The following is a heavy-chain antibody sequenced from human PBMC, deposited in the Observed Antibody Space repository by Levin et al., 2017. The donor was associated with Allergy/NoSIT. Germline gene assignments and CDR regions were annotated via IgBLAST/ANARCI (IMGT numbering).Heavy chain of an antibody. V-gene: IGHV5-51*01. J-gene: IGHJ6*02. CDR3: ARAPPASFYYYYGMDV. CDR2: IYPGDSDT. CDR1: GYSFTSYW. Sequence: RGESLKISCKGSGYSFTSYWIGWVRQMPGKGLEWMGIIYPGDSDTRYSPSFQGQVTISADKSISTAYLQWSSLKASDTAMYYCARAPPASFYYYYGMDVWGQGTTVTVSS. D-gene: IGHD1-26*01.